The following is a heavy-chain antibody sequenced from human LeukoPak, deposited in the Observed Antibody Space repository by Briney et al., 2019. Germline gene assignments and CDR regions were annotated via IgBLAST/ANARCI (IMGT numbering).Heavy chain of an antibody. CDR2: ISGGTT. V-gene: IGHV3-23*01. J-gene: IGHJ4*02. D-gene: IGHD3-22*01. CDR1: GFTISTYG. CDR3: AKDQKNYYDNTGLDY. Sequence: SGGSLRLSCAASGFTISTYGMSWVRQAPGKGLEWVSSISGGTTYYADSVKGRFTISRDNSRNTVSLQMNSLRAEDTAVYYCAKDQKNYYDNTGLDYWGQGTLVTVSS.